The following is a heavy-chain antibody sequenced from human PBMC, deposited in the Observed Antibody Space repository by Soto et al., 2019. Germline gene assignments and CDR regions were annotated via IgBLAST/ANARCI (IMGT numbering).Heavy chain of an antibody. V-gene: IGHV1-18*01. Sequence: ASVKVSCKASGYTFTSYGISWVRQAPGQGLEWMGWISAYNGNTNYAQKFQGRVTMTTGTSTSTVYMELSSLRSEDTAVYYCARDTTRPGLRYFDWSPTLEYYYYGMDVWGQGTTVTVSS. D-gene: IGHD3-9*01. CDR2: ISAYNGNT. J-gene: IGHJ6*02. CDR1: GYTFTSYG. CDR3: ARDTTRPGLRYFDWSPTLEYYYYGMDV.